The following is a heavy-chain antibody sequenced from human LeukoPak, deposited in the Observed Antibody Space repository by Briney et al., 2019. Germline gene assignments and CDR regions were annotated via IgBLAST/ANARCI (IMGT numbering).Heavy chain of an antibody. CDR2: ISNSSSYT. D-gene: IGHD1-1*01. Sequence: GGSLRLSCAASGFTFSDYYMSWIRQAPGKGLEWVSYISNSSSYTNYADSVKGRFTISRDNAKNSLYLQMNSLRAEDTAVYYCARGASNWNDRAVVDYWGRGTLVTVSS. J-gene: IGHJ4*02. V-gene: IGHV3-11*06. CDR1: GFTFSDYY. CDR3: ARGASNWNDRAVVDY.